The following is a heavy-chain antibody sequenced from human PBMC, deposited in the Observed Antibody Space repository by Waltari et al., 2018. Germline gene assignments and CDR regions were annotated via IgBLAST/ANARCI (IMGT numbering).Heavy chain of an antibody. J-gene: IGHJ4*02. Sequence: QVQLVQSGAEVKKPGASVKVSCKASGYTFTSYDINWVRQATGQGFEWMGWMKHTSGNTGYAQRFKGRVTMTRNTSIRRAYMELSSLRSEDTAVYYCARGQYYFDYWGQGTLVTVSS. CDR3: ARGQYYFDY. CDR1: GYTFTSYD. CDR2: MKHTSGNT. V-gene: IGHV1-8*02.